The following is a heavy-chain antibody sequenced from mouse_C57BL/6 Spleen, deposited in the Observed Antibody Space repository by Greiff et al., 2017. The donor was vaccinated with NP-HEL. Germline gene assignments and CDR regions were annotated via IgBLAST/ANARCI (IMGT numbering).Heavy chain of an antibody. J-gene: IGHJ4*01. D-gene: IGHD1-1*01. CDR2: ISSGGSYT. CDR3: ARQATVGGAMDY. V-gene: IGHV5-6*01. Sequence: EVKVVESGGDLVKPGGSLKLSCAASGFTFSSYGMSWVRQTPDKRLEWVATISSGGSYTYYPDSVKGRFTISRDNAKNTLYLQMSSLKSEDIAMYYCARQATVGGAMDYWGQGTSVTVSS. CDR1: GFTFSSYG.